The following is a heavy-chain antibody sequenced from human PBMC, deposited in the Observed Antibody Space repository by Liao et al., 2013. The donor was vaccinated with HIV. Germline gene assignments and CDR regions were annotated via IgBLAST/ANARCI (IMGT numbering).Heavy chain of an antibody. Sequence: QVQLQQWGAGLLKPSETLSLTCAVYGGSFSGYYWSWIRQPAGKGLEWIGRIYSSGSTNYNPSLKSRVTMSVDTSKNQFSLKLSSVTAADTAVYYCARDCGGDCYVAPGEGYYYYYYMDVWGKGTTVTVSS. D-gene: IGHD2-21*01. CDR3: ARDCGGDCYVAPGEGYYYYYYMDV. CDR1: GGSFSGYY. V-gene: IGHV4-59*10. CDR2: IYSSGST. J-gene: IGHJ6*03.